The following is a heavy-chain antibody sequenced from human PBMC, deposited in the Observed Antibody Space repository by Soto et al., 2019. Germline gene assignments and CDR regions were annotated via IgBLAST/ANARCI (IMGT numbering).Heavy chain of an antibody. CDR2: IKQYGSEK. D-gene: IGHD6-19*01. V-gene: IGHV3-7*01. CDR1: GFTFSSYW. CDR3: ASIFRVAVAGTTPSDY. Sequence: PGGSLRLSCAASGFTFSSYWMSWVRQAPGKGLEWVANIKQYGSEKYYVDSVKGRFTISRDNAKNSLYLQMNSLRAEDTAVYYCASIFRVAVAGTTPSDYWGQGTLVTVSS. J-gene: IGHJ4*02.